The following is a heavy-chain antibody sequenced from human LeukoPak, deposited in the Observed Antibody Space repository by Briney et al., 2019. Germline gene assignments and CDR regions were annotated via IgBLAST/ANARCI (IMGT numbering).Heavy chain of an antibody. CDR3: ASENYDFWSGSDWFDP. V-gene: IGHV1-69*05. D-gene: IGHD3-3*01. CDR2: IIPIFGTA. J-gene: IGHJ5*02. CDR1: GGTFSSYA. Sequence: SVKVSCKASGGTFSSYAISWVRQAPGQGLEWMGRIIPIFGTANYAQKFQGRVTITTDESTSTAYMELSSLRSEDTDVYYCASENYDFWSGSDWFDPWGQGTLVTVSS.